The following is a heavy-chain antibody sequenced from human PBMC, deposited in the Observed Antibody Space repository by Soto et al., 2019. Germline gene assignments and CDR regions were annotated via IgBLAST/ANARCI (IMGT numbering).Heavy chain of an antibody. CDR2: IYYSGST. V-gene: IGHV4-30-4*01. Sequence: QVQLQESGPGLVKPSQTLSLTCTVSGGSISSGDYYWSWIRQPPGKGLEWIGYIYYSGSTYYNPSLKSRVTISVDTSKNQFSLKLSSVTAADTAVYYCARSIPRSYYGDYDIYYYYYGMDVWGQGTTVTVSS. D-gene: IGHD4-17*01. J-gene: IGHJ6*02. CDR1: GGSISSGDYY. CDR3: ARSIPRSYYGDYDIYYYYYGMDV.